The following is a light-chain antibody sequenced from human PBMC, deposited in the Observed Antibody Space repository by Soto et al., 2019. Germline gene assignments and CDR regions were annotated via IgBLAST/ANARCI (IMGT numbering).Light chain of an antibody. CDR2: GAS. CDR1: QSVSSIY. V-gene: IGKV3-20*01. J-gene: IGKJ4*01. Sequence: EIVLTQSPGTLSLSPGERATLSGRASQSVSSIYLAWYQQKPGQAPRLLIYGASSRATGIPDRFSGSGSGTDFTLTISRLEPEDFAVYYCQQYGSSALTFGGGTKVDIK. CDR3: QQYGSSALT.